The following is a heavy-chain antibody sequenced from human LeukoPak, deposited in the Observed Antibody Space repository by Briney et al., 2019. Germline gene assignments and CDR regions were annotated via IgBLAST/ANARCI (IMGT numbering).Heavy chain of an antibody. V-gene: IGHV1-18*01. CDR2: ISAYNGNT. Sequence: ASVKVSCKDSGYTFTSYGISWVRQAPGQGLEWVGWISAYNGNTNYAQKLQGRVTMTTDTSTSTAYMELRSLRSDDTAVYYCARGPTYYDFWSGHGRVGFDYWGQGTLVTVSS. D-gene: IGHD3-3*01. CDR3: ARGPTYYDFWSGHGRVGFDY. CDR1: GYTFTSYG. J-gene: IGHJ4*02.